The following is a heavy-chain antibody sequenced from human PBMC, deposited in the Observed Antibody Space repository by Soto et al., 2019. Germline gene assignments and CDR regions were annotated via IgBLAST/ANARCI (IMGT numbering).Heavy chain of an antibody. CDR1: GFTPSRNY. CDR2: IYSGGTA. Sequence: GSLRLSCVASGFTPSRNYMSWVRQAPGKGLEWVSCIYSGGTAYYADSVKGRFTISRDNSKNTLYLQMDSLRHEDTAVYYCAGVQSSSWLGNYYYGMDVWGQGTTVTVSS. D-gene: IGHD6-13*01. CDR3: AGVQSSSWLGNYYYGMDV. J-gene: IGHJ6*02. V-gene: IGHV3-66*01.